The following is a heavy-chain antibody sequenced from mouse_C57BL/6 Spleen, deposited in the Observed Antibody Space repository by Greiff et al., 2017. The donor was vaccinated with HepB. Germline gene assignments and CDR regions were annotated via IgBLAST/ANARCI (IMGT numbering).Heavy chain of an antibody. D-gene: IGHD2-3*01. CDR1: GYTFTDYN. CDR3: ARWLLRRYFDV. J-gene: IGHJ1*03. CDR2: INPNNGGT. Sequence: EVQLVESGPELVKPGASVKMSCKASGYTFTDYNMHWVKQSHGKSLEWIGYINPNNGGTSYNQKFKGKATLTVNKSSSTAYMELRSLTSEESAVYYCARWLLRRYFDVWGTGTTVTVSS. V-gene: IGHV1-22*01.